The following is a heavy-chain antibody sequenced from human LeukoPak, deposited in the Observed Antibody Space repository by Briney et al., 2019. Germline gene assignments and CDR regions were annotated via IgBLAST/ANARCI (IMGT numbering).Heavy chain of an antibody. CDR1: GFTFSDYY. V-gene: IGHV3-11*06. CDR2: ISSSSSYI. D-gene: IGHD3-9*01. Sequence: GGSLRLSCAASGFTFSDYYMSWIRQAPGKGLEWVSSISSSSSYIYYADSVKGRFTVSRDNAKNSLYLQMNSLRAEDTAVYYCARDRYFGSSYGMDVWGQGTTVTVSS. CDR3: ARDRYFGSSYGMDV. J-gene: IGHJ6*02.